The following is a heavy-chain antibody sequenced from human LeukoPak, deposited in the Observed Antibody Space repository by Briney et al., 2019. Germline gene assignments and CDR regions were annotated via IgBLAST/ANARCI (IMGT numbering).Heavy chain of an antibody. CDR3: ARAPSQWLVRSAFDI. CDR1: GGSMSSYY. J-gene: IGHJ3*02. V-gene: IGHV3-11*01. D-gene: IGHD6-19*01. CDR2: ISSSGSTI. Sequence: LSLTCTVSGGSMSSYYWSWIRQAPGKGLEWVSYISSSGSTIYYADSVKGRFTISRDNAKNSLYLQMNSLRAEDTAVYYCARAPSQWLVRSAFDIWGQGTMVTVSS.